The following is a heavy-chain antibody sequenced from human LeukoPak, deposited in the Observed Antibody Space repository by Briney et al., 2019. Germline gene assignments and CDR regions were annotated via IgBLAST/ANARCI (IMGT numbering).Heavy chain of an antibody. CDR3: ARHDSCSATSCSLGL. D-gene: IGHD2-2*01. V-gene: IGHV5-51*01. Sequence: GESLKISFKGSGFGFTSYWIGWVRQMPGKGLEWMGIIYPGDSDTRYNPSFQGQVTISVDKSISAAYLQWSSLKASDTAMYYCARHDSCSATSCSLGLWGQGTLVTVSS. CDR1: GFGFTSYW. J-gene: IGHJ4*02. CDR2: IYPGDSDT.